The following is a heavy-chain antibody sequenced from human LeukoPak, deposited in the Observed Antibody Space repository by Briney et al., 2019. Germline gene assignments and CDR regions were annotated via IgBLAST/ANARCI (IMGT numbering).Heavy chain of an antibody. CDR3: ARYCSSTSCYSGAFDI. Sequence: ASVKVSCKASGYTFTSYGISWVRQAPGQWLEWMGWISAYNGNTNYAQKLQGRVTMTTDTSTSTAYMELRSLRSDDTAVYYCARYCSSTSCYSGAFDIWGQGTMVTVSS. CDR1: GYTFTSYG. CDR2: ISAYNGNT. J-gene: IGHJ3*02. V-gene: IGHV1-18*01. D-gene: IGHD2-2*01.